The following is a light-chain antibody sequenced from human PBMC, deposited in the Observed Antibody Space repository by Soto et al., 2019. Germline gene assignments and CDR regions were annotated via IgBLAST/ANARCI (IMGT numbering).Light chain of an antibody. Sequence: EIGLTQSPGTLSLSPGERATLFCRANQTLNLNYLAWYQQKPGQAPRLLIYDASTRATGTPDRFSGTGSATDFTLIISRLEHEDFEVYYCHQYYRTHRTLGQGTKVDIK. CDR1: QTLNLNY. V-gene: IGKV3-20*01. J-gene: IGKJ1*01. CDR3: HQYYRTHRT. CDR2: DAS.